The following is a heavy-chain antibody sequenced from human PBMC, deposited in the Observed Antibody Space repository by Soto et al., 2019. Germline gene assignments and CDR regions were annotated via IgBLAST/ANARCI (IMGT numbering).Heavy chain of an antibody. Sequence: ASVKVSCKASGYTFTSYAMHWVRQAPGQRLEWMGWINAGNGNTKYSQKFQGRVTITRDTSASTAYMELSSLRSEDTAVYYCARGGIYCTNGVCYTHYYYYYMDVWGKGTTVTVSS. J-gene: IGHJ6*03. D-gene: IGHD2-8*01. V-gene: IGHV1-3*01. CDR2: INAGNGNT. CDR3: ARGGIYCTNGVCYTHYYYYYMDV. CDR1: GYTFTSYA.